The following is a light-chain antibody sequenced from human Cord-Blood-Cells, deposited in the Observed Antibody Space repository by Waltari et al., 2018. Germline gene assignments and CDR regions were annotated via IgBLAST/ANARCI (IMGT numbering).Light chain of an antibody. CDR2: WAS. CDR3: QQYYSTPTWT. J-gene: IGKJ1*01. CDR1: QSVLYSSNNKNY. V-gene: IGKV4-1*01. Sequence: DIVMTQSPDSLAVSLGERATINCKSSQSVLYSSNNKNYLAWYQQKPGQPPKLLIYWASTWESGVPDRFSGSGSGTDFTLTISSLQAEDGAVYYCQQYYSTPTWTFGQGTKVEIK.